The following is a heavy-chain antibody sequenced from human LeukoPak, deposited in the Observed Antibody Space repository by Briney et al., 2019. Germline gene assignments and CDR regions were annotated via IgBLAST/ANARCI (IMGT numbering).Heavy chain of an antibody. CDR1: GFTFSSYW. V-gene: IGHV3-7*03. Sequence: GGSLRLSCAASGFTFSSYWTSWVRQAPGKGLEWVTNIKQDGSEKHYVDSVKGRFTISRDNAKNSLYLQMNSLRGEDTAVYYCARDSRTLPDWGQGTLVTVSS. CDR2: IKQDGSEK. D-gene: IGHD2/OR15-2a*01. J-gene: IGHJ4*02. CDR3: ARDSRTLPD.